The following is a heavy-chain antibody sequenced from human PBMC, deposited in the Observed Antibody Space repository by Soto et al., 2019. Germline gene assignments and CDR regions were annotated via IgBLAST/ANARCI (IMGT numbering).Heavy chain of an antibody. D-gene: IGHD6-6*01. J-gene: IGHJ5*02. CDR2: IYYSGNT. CDR1: GGSISSGDYY. V-gene: IGHV4-31*03. Sequence: SETLSLTCSVSGGSISSGDYYWTWIRQHPGKGLEWIGYIYYSGNTYYSPSLQSRLSISVDTSKNQFSLKLYSVTAADTAMYYCARGSFSSSSSWFDPWGQGTLVTVSS. CDR3: ARGSFSSSSSWFDP.